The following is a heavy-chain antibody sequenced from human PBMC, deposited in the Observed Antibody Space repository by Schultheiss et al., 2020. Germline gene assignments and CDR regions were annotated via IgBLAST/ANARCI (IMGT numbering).Heavy chain of an antibody. CDR3: TRGGSIGAFDI. J-gene: IGHJ3*02. CDR2: IGSTATTI. D-gene: IGHD6-6*01. V-gene: IGHV3-48*01. CDR1: EFTFSEYS. Sequence: GGSLTLSCVASEFTFSEYSMSWVSQAPGKGLEWVSYIGSTATTIYYGESVQGRFTISRDNVKNSLYLQMNSLRGEDTAIYYFTRGGSIGAFDIWGQGTMVTVSS.